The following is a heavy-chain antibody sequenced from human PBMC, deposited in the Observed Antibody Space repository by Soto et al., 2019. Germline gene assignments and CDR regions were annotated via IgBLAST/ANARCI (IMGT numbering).Heavy chain of an antibody. CDR2: ISYEGSNT. CDR1: GFTFDTYG. J-gene: IGHJ6*02. CDR3: ARVTPGNNLYYFSGLDV. Sequence: QVHVVESGGGVAQPGRTLRLSCVASGFTFDTYGIHWVRQAPGKGLQWVALISYEGSNTYYADSVRGRFTISRDNSKNTLYLQINALRPDDTGVYYCARVTPGNNLYYFSGLDVWGRGTSVTVSS. D-gene: IGHD1-1*01. V-gene: IGHV3-30-3*01.